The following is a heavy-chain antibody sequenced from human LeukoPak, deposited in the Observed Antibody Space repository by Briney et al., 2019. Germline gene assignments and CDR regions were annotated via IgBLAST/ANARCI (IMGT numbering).Heavy chain of an antibody. CDR1: GSTFDDYA. J-gene: IGHJ5*02. CDR3: AKGAITIFGVVIISENWFDP. CDR2: ISWNSGSI. D-gene: IGHD3-3*01. V-gene: IGHV3-9*03. Sequence: GGSLRLSCAASGSTFDDYAMHWVRQAPGKGLEWVSGISWNSGSIGYADSVKGRFTISRDNAKNSLYLQMNSLRAEDMALYYCAKGAITIFGVVIISENWFDPWGQGTLVTVSS.